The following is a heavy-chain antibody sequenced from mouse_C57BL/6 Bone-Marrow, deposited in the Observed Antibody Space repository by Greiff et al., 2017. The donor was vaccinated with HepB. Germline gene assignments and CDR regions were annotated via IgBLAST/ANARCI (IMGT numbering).Heavy chain of an antibody. J-gene: IGHJ2*01. CDR2: IDPENGDT. CDR1: GFNIKDDY. CDR3: TTYDYPDY. Sequence: EVQLQQSGAELVRPGASVKLSCTASGFNIKDDYMHWVKQRPEQGLEWIGWIDPENGDTEYASKFQGKAPITADTSSNTAYLQLSSLTSEDTAVYYCTTYDYPDYWGQGTTLTVSS. D-gene: IGHD2-4*01. V-gene: IGHV14-4*01.